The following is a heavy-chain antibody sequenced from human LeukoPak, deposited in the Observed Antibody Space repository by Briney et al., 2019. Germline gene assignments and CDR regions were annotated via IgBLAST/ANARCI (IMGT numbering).Heavy chain of an antibody. CDR2: INHSGTT. CDR3: ARGLRLPSRSAPAVPHV. Sequence: SETLSLTCAVYGGSFSDYYWNWIRQPPGKGLEWIGEINHSGTTNYNPSLKSRVTISVDTSKNQFSLRLSAVTAADTAVYHCARGLRLPSRSAPAVPHVWAKGTTVSVSA. D-gene: IGHD2-2*01. CDR1: GGSFSDYY. J-gene: IGHJ6*04. V-gene: IGHV4-34*01.